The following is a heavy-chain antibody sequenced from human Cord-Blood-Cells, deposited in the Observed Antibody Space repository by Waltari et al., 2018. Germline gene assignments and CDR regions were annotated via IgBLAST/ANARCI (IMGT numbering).Heavy chain of an antibody. CDR3: ARGTFLGDPYYFDY. D-gene: IGHD3-16*01. CDR2: IYTSGST. J-gene: IGHJ4*02. CDR1: GCPISSYY. Sequence: QVQLQESGPGLVKPSETLSLTCPVSGCPISSYYRSWLRQPAGKGLEWIGRIYTSGSTNYNPSLKSRVTMSVDTSKNQFSLKLSSVTAADTAVYYCARGTFLGDPYYFDYWGQGTLVTVSS. V-gene: IGHV4-4*07.